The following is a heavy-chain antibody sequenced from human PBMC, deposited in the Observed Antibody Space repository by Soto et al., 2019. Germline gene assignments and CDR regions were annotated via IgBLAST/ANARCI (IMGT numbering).Heavy chain of an antibody. CDR1: GGSISSSSYY. Sequence: SETLSLTCTVSGGSISSSSYYWGWIRQPPGKGLEWIGSIYYSGSTYYNPSLKSRVTISVDTSKNQFSLKLSSVTAADTAVYYCASDYGGTTAYYYYGMDVWGQGTTVTVSS. D-gene: IGHD4-17*01. CDR2: IYYSGST. V-gene: IGHV4-39*01. CDR3: ASDYGGTTAYYYYGMDV. J-gene: IGHJ6*02.